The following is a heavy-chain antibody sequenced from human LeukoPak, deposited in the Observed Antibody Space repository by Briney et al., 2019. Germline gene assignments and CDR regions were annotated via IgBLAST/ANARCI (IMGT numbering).Heavy chain of an antibody. D-gene: IGHD5-24*01. J-gene: IGHJ5*02. Sequence: GRSLRLSCAASGFTVSSNYMSWVRQAPGKGLEWVSVIYSDGRTYYADSVKDRFTISRDKSKNTLYLQMNSLRAEDTAVYYCARASDPWLQLTWGQGTLVTVSS. CDR1: GFTVSSNY. V-gene: IGHV3-53*01. CDR2: IYSDGRT. CDR3: ARASDPWLQLT.